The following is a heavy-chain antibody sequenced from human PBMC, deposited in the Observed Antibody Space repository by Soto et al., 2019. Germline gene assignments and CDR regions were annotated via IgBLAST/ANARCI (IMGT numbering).Heavy chain of an antibody. J-gene: IGHJ4*02. CDR3: ARARYSYGYFGY. CDR1: GGSISSYY. D-gene: IGHD5-18*01. CDR2: IYYSGST. Sequence: SETLSLTCTVSGGSISSYYWSWIRQPPGKGLEGIGYIYYSGSTNYNPSLKSRVTISVDTSKNQFSLKLSSVTAADTAVYYCARARYSYGYFGYWGQGTLVTGSS. V-gene: IGHV4-59*01.